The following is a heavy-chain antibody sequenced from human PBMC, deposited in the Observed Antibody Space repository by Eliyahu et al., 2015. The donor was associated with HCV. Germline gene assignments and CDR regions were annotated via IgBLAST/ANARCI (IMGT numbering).Heavy chain of an antibody. CDR3: AKALYLGEFPGPPFDN. D-gene: IGHD3-16*01. V-gene: IGHV3-9*01. CDR1: GFSFGDYA. J-gene: IGHJ4*02. CDR2: ISWNSHHM. Sequence: EVQLVESGGGLVQPGRSLRLSCATSGFSFGDYAMHWVRQVPGKGLEWVSGISWNSHHMAYADSVKGRFTISRDNAKDSLYLQMDSLRTEDTAWYFCAKALYLGEFPGPPFDNWGQGTLVTVSS.